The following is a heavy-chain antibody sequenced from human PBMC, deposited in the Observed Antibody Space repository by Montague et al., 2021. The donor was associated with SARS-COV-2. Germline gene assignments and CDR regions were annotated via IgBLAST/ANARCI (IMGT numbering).Heavy chain of an antibody. D-gene: IGHD1-26*01. CDR1: GDSVSHDF. V-gene: IGHV4-59*02. Sequence: SETLSLTCTVSGDSVSHDFWTWIRQPPGTGLDWIGYVYYSRSSSYNPSLRVRVSIAVDTSKNQFYLRLSTVTAADTAIYYCVRDPAPSGSGTFYDYWDRGALLSVSS. CDR3: VRDPAPSGSGTFYDY. J-gene: IGHJ4*02. CDR2: VYYSRSS.